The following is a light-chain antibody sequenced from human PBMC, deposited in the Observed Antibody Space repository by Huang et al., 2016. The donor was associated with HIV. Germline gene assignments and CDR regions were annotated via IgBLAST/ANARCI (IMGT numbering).Light chain of an antibody. V-gene: IGKV3-15*01. CDR2: GAS. J-gene: IGKJ3*01. CDR3: QQNNNWPPLFT. CDR1: QSVSSN. Sequence: EIVMTQSPATLSVSPGERATLSCRASQSVSSNLAWYQQKPGQAPRCLIYGASTRATGIPARFSGSGSGTEFTLTISSLQSEDFAVYYCQQNNNWPPLFTFGPGTKVDIK.